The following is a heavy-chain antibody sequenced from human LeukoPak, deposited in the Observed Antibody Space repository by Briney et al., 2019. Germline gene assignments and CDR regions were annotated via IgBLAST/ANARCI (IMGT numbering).Heavy chain of an antibody. CDR1: GGSFSGYC. D-gene: IGHD6-13*01. Sequence: SETLSLTCAVYGGSFSGYCWSWIRQPPGKGLEWIGEINHSGSTNYNPSLKSRVTISVDTSKNQFSLKLSSVTAADTAVYYCARDPYSSRSFDYWGQGTLVTASS. V-gene: IGHV4-34*01. CDR2: INHSGST. J-gene: IGHJ4*02. CDR3: ARDPYSSRSFDY.